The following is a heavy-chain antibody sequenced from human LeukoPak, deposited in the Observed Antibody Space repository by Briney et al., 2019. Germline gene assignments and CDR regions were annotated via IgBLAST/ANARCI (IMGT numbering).Heavy chain of an antibody. Sequence: PGGSLRLSCSASGFTFSASPMHWLRQAPGKGLQYVSAISATGHATYYGDPVKGRFTISRDNSKNTLYLQMTSLREDDTGLYYCVKEIAYYDYWGQGTLVTVSS. V-gene: IGHV3-64D*09. D-gene: IGHD2-21*01. J-gene: IGHJ4*02. CDR3: VKEIAYYDY. CDR1: GFTFSASP. CDR2: ISATGHAT.